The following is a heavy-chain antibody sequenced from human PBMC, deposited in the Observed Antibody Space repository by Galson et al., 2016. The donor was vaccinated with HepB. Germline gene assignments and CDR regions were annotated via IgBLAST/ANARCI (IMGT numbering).Heavy chain of an antibody. V-gene: IGHV4-31*03. CDR2: RLDSATR. CDR1: GGSIYGGDYF. Sequence: TLSLTCSVSGGSIYGGDYFWTWIRHLPGEGLEWVGYRLDSATRHYKPSLQSRVTISIDSSKNQFSLMLNSVTAADTAVYFCARESSGFETSPYYFDHWGQGSLVTVSS. D-gene: IGHD3-10*01. CDR3: ARESSGFETSPYYFDH. J-gene: IGHJ4*02.